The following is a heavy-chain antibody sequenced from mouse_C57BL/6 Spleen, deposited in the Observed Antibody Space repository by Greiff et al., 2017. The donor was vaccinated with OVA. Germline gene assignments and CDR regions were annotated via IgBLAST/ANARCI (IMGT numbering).Heavy chain of an antibody. D-gene: IGHD2-12*01. CDR1: GYTFTSYW. J-gene: IGHJ1*03. Sequence: VQLQQPGAELVKPGASVKLSCTASGYTFTSYWMQWVKQRPGQGLEWIGEIDPSDSYTNYNQKFKGKATLTVDTSSSTAYMQLSSLTSEDSAVYYCARYDDWYFDGWGTGTTVTVAS. CDR3: ARYDDWYFDG. V-gene: IGHV1-50*01. CDR2: IDPSDSYT.